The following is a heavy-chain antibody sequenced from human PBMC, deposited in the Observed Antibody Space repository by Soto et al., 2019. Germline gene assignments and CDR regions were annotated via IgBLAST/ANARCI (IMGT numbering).Heavy chain of an antibody. CDR1: GFTFSDYY. CDR3: VSDRGYSGFFY. CDR2: ITSSRSNFT. D-gene: IGHD5-12*01. J-gene: IGHJ4*02. Sequence: QVQLVESGGGLVKPGGSLRLSCAASGFTFSDYYMSWIRQAPGKGLEWVLYITSSRSNFTNYADSVKGRFTISRDNAKNSVYLQMDSLRVEDTAVYYCVSDRGYSGFFYWGQGALVTVSA. V-gene: IGHV3-11*06.